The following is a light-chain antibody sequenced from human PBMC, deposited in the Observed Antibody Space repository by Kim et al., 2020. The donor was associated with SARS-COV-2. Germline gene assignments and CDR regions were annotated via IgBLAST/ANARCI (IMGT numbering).Light chain of an antibody. V-gene: IGKV3-15*01. Sequence: EIVMTQSPATLSVSPGERATLSCRASQSVSSNLAWYQQKPGQAPRLLIYGASTRATGIPARFSGSGSGTEFTLTISSLQSEDFAVYYCQQYNNWPHTFGQVTNLDI. CDR2: GAS. J-gene: IGKJ2*01. CDR3: QQYNNWPHT. CDR1: QSVSSN.